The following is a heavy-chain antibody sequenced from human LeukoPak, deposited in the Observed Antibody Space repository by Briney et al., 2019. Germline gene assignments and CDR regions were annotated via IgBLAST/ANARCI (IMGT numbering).Heavy chain of an antibody. V-gene: IGHV4-34*01. CDR2: INHSGST. CDR1: GGSFSGYY. D-gene: IGHD2-21*02. CDR3: ARFCGGDCSSTGFDY. J-gene: IGHJ4*02. Sequence: SETLSLTCAVYGGSFSGYYWSWIRQPPGKGLEWIGEINHSGSTNYNPSLKSRVTISVDTSKNQFSLELSSVTAADTAVYYCARFCGGDCSSTGFDYWGQGTLVTVSS.